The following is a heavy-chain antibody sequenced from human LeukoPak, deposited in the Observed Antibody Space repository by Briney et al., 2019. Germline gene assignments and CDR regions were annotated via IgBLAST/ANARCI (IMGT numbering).Heavy chain of an antibody. CDR2: ISSSSSTI. J-gene: IGHJ4*02. CDR3: ARDLGKSGWSTFDY. V-gene: IGHV3-48*01. D-gene: IGHD6-19*01. CDR1: GFTFSSYS. Sequence: GGSLRLSCAASGFTFSSYSMNWVRQAPGKGLEWVSYISSSSSTIYYADSVKGRFTISRDNAKNSLYLQMNSLRAEDTAVYYCARDLGKSGWSTFDYWGQGTMVTLSS.